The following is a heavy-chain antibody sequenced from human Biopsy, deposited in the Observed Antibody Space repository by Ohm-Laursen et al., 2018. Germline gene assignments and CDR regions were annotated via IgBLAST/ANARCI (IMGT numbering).Heavy chain of an antibody. Sequence: TLSLTWTVSGGSFTGHYWSWIRQPPGKGLEWIGHISYTGYTSYKSSLKSRVTISLDTSRKHFSLRLTPLAAADTAVYYCARGSNEYGGLYFPHWGQGTLVTVSS. V-gene: IGHV4-59*11. J-gene: IGHJ1*01. CDR2: ISYTGYT. CDR3: ARGSNEYGGLYFPH. CDR1: GGSFTGHY. D-gene: IGHD4-23*01.